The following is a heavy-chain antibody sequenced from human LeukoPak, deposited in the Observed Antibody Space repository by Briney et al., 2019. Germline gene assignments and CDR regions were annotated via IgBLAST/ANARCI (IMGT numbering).Heavy chain of an antibody. D-gene: IGHD3-10*01. CDR3: TRVVRGAATSNSFDP. V-gene: IGHV4-59*01. CDR2: ISNSGTT. J-gene: IGHJ5*02. CDR1: WVIINDDY. Sequence: ASETLSLTCTASWVIINDDYDTCLRQAPGKGLEWLGYISNSGTTDYNPSLKSRVTMSLDTCQNEFSLKLTSVTAADTAMYYCTRVVRGAATSNSFDPWGQGTLVTVSS.